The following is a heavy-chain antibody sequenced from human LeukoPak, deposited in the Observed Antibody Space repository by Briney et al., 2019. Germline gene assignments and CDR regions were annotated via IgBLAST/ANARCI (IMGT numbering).Heavy chain of an antibody. V-gene: IGHV1-69*05. CDR2: IIPIFGTA. CDR3: ARGSKEVNEYFQH. CDR1: GGSFSSYA. D-gene: IGHD2-2*01. Sequence: SVKVSCKASGGSFSSYAINWVRQAPGQGLEWMGGIIPIFGTANYAQKFQGRVTITTDESTSTAYMELSSLRSEDTAVYYCARGSKEVNEYFQHWGQGTLVTVSS. J-gene: IGHJ1*01.